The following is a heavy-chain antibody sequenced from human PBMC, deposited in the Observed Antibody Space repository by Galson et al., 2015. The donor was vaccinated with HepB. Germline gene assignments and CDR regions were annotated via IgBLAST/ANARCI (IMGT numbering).Heavy chain of an antibody. J-gene: IGHJ4*02. D-gene: IGHD5-12*01. CDR3: ARALGTRGYDPPYGYFDY. Sequence: SETLSLTCTVSGGSVSSGSYYWSWIRQPPGKGLEWIGYIYYSGSTNYNPSLKSRVTISVDTSKNQFSLKLSSVTAADTAVYYCARALGTRGYDPPYGYFDYWGQGTLVTVSS. CDR2: IYYSGST. CDR1: GGSVSSGSYY. V-gene: IGHV4-61*01.